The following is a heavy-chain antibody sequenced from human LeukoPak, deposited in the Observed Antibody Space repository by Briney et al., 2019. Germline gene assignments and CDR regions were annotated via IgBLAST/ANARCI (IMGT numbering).Heavy chain of an antibody. CDR3: GRYGSGSHEAFDY. CDR1: GYSISSSNYY. J-gene: IGHJ4*02. V-gene: IGHV4-39*07. CDR2: MYYSGSS. D-gene: IGHD3-10*01. Sequence: SETLSLTCSVSGYSISSSNYYWGWIRQPPGKGLEWIGSMYYSGSSYYNPSLKSRVTISIDTSKNQFSLKLSSMTAADTAVYYCGRYGSGSHEAFDYWGQGTLVTVSS.